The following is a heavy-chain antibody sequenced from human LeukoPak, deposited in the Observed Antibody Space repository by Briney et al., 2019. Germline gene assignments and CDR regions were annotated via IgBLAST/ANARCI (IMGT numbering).Heavy chain of an antibody. CDR3: ARAPSYSDRSGYYYFDS. CDR1: GYTFSDYF. J-gene: IGHJ4*02. Sequence: ASVKVSCKASGYTFSDYFLHWVRQAPGHGLEWMGWINPNSGGTNSAQKFQGRVTMTRDTSVSTAYIELSRLSSDDTAMYCCARAPSYSDRSGYYYFDSWGQGTLVTVSS. CDR2: INPNSGGT. D-gene: IGHD3-22*01. V-gene: IGHV1-2*02.